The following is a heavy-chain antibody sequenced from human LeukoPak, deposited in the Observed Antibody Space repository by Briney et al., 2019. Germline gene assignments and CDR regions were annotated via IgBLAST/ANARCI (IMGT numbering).Heavy chain of an antibody. CDR2: ISGSGGST. Sequence: GGSLRLSCAASGVTFSSYAMSWVRQAPGKGLEWVSAISGSGGSTYYADSVKGRFTISRDNSKNTLYLQMNSLRAEDTAIYYCAKDGVTTGVNPYYFDYWGQGTLVTVSS. J-gene: IGHJ4*02. CDR1: GVTFSSYA. V-gene: IGHV3-23*01. CDR3: AKDGVTTGVNPYYFDY. D-gene: IGHD4-17*01.